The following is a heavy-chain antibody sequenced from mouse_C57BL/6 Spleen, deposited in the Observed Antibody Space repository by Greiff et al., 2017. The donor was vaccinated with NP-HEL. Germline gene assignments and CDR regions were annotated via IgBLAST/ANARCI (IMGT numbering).Heavy chain of an antibody. CDR2: IYPSDSET. J-gene: IGHJ1*03. Sequence: VQLQQPGAGLVRPGSSVKLSCKASGYTFTSYWMDWVKQRPGQGLEWIGNIYPSDSETHYNQKFKDKATLTVDKSSSTAYMQLSSLTSEDSAVYYCARDYYGSSWYFDVWGTGTTVTVSS. CDR1: GYTFTSYW. CDR3: ARDYYGSSWYFDV. V-gene: IGHV1-61*01. D-gene: IGHD1-1*01.